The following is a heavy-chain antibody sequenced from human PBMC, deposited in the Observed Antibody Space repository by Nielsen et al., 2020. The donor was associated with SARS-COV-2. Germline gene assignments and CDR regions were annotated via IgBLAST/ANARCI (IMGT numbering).Heavy chain of an antibody. CDR3: ARDYYDTSGYLRNYFDH. D-gene: IGHD3-22*01. CDR1: GFTFSRYS. J-gene: IGHJ4*02. CDR2: MSVSGATT. V-gene: IGHV3-23*01. Sequence: GGSLRLSCAASGFTFSRYSMSWVRQAPGKGLAWVSGMSVSGATTHYADSVKGRFTISRDNSKNTLYLQMNSLRAEDTAVYYCARDYYDTSGYLRNYFDHWGQGTLVTVSS.